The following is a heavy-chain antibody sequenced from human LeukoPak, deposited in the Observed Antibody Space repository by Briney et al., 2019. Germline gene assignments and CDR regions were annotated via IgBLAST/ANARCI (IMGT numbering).Heavy chain of an antibody. J-gene: IGHJ4*02. Sequence: GGSLRLSCAASGFTFRSYSMNWVRQAPGKGLEWVSYISSSSSTIYYADSVKGRFTISRDNAKNSLYVQMNSLRDEDTAVYFCARGGDSLHYWGQGTLVTVSS. V-gene: IGHV3-48*02. CDR2: ISSSSSTI. D-gene: IGHD3-10*01. CDR1: GFTFRSYS. CDR3: ARGGDSLHY.